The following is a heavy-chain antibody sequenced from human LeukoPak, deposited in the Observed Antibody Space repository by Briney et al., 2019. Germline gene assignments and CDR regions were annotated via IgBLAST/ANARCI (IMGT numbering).Heavy chain of an antibody. CDR2: ISYDGRNK. J-gene: IGHJ4*02. V-gene: IGHV3-30*18. Sequence: GGSLRLSCAASGLTFNNYGMHWVRQAPGKGLEWVAVISYDGRNKHYPDSVKGRFTISRDISTDTLWLQMDSPRTEDTAVYYCAKGPLRGTAAAIDYWGQGTLVTVSS. CDR3: AKGPLRGTAAAIDY. D-gene: IGHD2-2*01. CDR1: GLTFNNYG.